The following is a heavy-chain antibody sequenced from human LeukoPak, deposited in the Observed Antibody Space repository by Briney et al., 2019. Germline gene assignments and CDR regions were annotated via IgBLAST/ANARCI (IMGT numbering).Heavy chain of an antibody. CDR1: GYSISSGYY. CDR3: ARQRWGSRTGFDP. V-gene: IGHV4-38-2*01. J-gene: IGHJ5*02. CDR2: ICHSGST. Sequence: PSETLSLTCAVSGYSISSGYYWGWIRPPPGKGLEWIGSICHSGSTYYNPSLKSRVTISVDTSKNQFSLKLSSVTAADTAVYYCARQRWGSRTGFDPWGQGTLVTVSS. D-gene: IGHD7-27*01.